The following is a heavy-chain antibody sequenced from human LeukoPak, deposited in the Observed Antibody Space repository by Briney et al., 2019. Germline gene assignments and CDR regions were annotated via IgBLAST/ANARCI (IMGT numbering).Heavy chain of an antibody. V-gene: IGHV3-7*01. Sequence: GRSLRFSCAASGFTFSTSWMTWVRQAPGKGLEWVANIKQDGSETYYVDSVKGRFTISRDNAKNSLYLQMNSLRAEDTAVYHCARKLYYYDSSAAGWFDPWGQGTLVTVSS. CDR2: IKQDGSET. D-gene: IGHD3-22*01. CDR3: ARKLYYYDSSAAGWFDP. CDR1: GFTFSTSW. J-gene: IGHJ5*02.